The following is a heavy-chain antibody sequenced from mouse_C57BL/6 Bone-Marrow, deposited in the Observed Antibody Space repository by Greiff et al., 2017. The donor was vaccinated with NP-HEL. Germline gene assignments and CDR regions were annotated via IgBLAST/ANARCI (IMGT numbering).Heavy chain of an antibody. J-gene: IGHJ3*01. Sequence: EVQLQQSGPELVKPGASVKIPCKASGYTFTDYNMDWVKQSHGKSLEWIGDINPNNGGTIYNQKFKGKATLTVDKSSSTAYMELRSLPSEDTAVYYCARGIYYYGSSYLFAYWGQGALVTASA. CDR3: ARGIYYYGSSYLFAY. D-gene: IGHD1-1*01. CDR2: INPNNGGT. CDR1: GYTFTDYN. V-gene: IGHV1-18*01.